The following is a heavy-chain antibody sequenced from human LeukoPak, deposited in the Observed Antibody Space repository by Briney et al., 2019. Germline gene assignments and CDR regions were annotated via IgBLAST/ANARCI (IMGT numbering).Heavy chain of an antibody. D-gene: IGHD4-11*01. Sequence: GGSLRLSCAASGFTFSSYAMSWVRQAPGKGLELVSGISGSGGTTYYADSVKGRFTISRDNSKNTLYLQLNSLRAEDTAIYYCAKDPSMTTPPNWFDPWGQGTLVTVSS. V-gene: IGHV3-23*01. CDR2: ISGSGGTT. CDR3: AKDPSMTTPPNWFDP. CDR1: GFTFSSYA. J-gene: IGHJ5*02.